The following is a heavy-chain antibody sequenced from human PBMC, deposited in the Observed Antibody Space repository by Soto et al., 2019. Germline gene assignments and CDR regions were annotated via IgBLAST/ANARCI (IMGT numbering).Heavy chain of an antibody. V-gene: IGHV3-30*18. CDR2: ITYEGRNK. CDR3: SKARGANNWANYYGLDV. Sequence: QEQLVESGGGVVQPGRSLRLSCAASGFIFADYGMHWVRQAPGKGLEWVALITYEGRNKYYADAVKGRFTISRDNAKNRVSLEMDRLRAEDTAVYYWSKARGANNWANYYGLDVWGQGTTVTVSS. J-gene: IGHJ6*02. CDR1: GFIFADYG. D-gene: IGHD1-1*01.